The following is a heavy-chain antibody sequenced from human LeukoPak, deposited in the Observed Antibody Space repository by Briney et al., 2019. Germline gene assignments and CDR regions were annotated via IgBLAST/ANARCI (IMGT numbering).Heavy chain of an antibody. J-gene: IGHJ3*02. CDR3: AGRDIVAIPAASSFYFDI. CDR1: GYSFSSYW. Sequence: GESLKISCKGSGYSFSSYWIGWVRQMPGKGLEWMGIIVPVVSGTRYSPSFQGQVTISADKSISTAYLQWSSLKASDTAMYYCAGRDIVAIPAASSFYFDIWGQGTMVTVSS. V-gene: IGHV5-51*01. CDR2: IVPVVSGT. D-gene: IGHD2-2*01.